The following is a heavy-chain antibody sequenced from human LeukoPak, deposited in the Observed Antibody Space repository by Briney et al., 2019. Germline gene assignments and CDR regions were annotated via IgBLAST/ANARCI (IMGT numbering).Heavy chain of an antibody. D-gene: IGHD3-9*01. J-gene: IGHJ6*04. CDR2: IYHSGST. CDR3: ARVRMTGTLDV. CDR1: GYSISSGYY. V-gene: IGHV4-38-2*02. Sequence: SETLSLTCTVSGYSISSGYYWGWIRQPPGKGLEWIGSIYHSGSTYYNSSLKSRVTISVDTSKNQFSLKLSSVTAADTAVYYCARVRMTGTLDVWGKGTTVTVSS.